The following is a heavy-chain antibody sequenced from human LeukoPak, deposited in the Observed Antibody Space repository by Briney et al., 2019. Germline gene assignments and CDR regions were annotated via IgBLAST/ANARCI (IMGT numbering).Heavy chain of an antibody. D-gene: IGHD3-10*01. V-gene: IGHV4-34*01. CDR1: GGSFGGSN. J-gene: IGHJ4*02. CDR3: ARGPLWFGELFHDY. CDR2: INHSGST. Sequence: SETLSKSCAGQGGSFGGSNWSWIRYPPRSRSKLIGEINHSGSTNYNPSLKSRVTISVDTSKNQFSLKLSSVTAADTAVYYCARGPLWFGELFHDYWGQGTLVTVSS.